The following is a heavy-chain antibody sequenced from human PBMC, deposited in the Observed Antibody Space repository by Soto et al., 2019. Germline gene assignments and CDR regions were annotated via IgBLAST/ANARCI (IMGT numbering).Heavy chain of an antibody. CDR2: MNPNSGNT. Sequence: QGQLVQSGAEVRRPGTSVMVSCKTSGYTFTDYDINWVRQATGQGLEWMGWMNPNSGNTGYAQKFQGRVSMTRNTATSTAYMELSSLRTDDTAIDYWARDSSTTSRVWGEGTMVTVSS. D-gene: IGHD2-2*01. CDR1: GYTFTDYD. V-gene: IGHV1-8*02. CDR3: ARDSSTTSRV. J-gene: IGHJ3*01.